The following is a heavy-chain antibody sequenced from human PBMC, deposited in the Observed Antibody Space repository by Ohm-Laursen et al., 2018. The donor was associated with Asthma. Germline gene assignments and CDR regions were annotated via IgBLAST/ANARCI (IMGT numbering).Heavy chain of an antibody. V-gene: IGHV3-21*01. CDR2: ISTASTFI. D-gene: IGHD3-22*01. J-gene: IGHJ4*02. CDR3: ARGFDSSGYYYGY. Sequence: SLRLSCAASGYTFSRYSIHWVRQVPGKGLEWVASISTASTFIYYADSVKGRFTISRDNAKNSLYLQMNSLRAEDTAVYYCARGFDSSGYYYGYWGQGTLVTVSS. CDR1: GYTFSRYS.